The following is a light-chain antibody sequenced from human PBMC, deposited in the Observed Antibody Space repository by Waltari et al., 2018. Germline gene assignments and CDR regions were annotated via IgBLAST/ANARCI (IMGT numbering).Light chain of an antibody. Sequence: DFVMTQSPDSLAVSLGEWATINCKSSQSVLFDSNNKNYLAWYQQKPGQPPKALIYWESTRESGVPDRFSGSGSGTEFTLTISSLQAEDVAIYYCQQYYNLPLTFGGGTKVEIK. CDR2: WES. CDR3: QQYYNLPLT. CDR1: QSVLFDSNNKNY. V-gene: IGKV4-1*01. J-gene: IGKJ4*01.